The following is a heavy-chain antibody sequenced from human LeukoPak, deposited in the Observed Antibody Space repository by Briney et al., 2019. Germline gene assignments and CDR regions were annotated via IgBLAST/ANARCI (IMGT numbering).Heavy chain of an antibody. V-gene: IGHV4-59*08. Sequence: SETLSLTCSVSGDSISDFYWNWIRQSPEKGLEWIGSIHYSGSSVYNPSLRSRVSMSIDRSLKQFFLKLTSVTAADTALYYCVLAPNSNWFDFWGQGILVTVSS. CDR1: GDSISDFY. D-gene: IGHD2-15*01. J-gene: IGHJ4*02. CDR2: IHYSGSS. CDR3: VLAPNSNWFDF.